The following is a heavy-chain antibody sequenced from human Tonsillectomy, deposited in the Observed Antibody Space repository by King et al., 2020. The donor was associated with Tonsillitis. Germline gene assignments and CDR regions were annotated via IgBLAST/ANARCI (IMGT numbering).Heavy chain of an antibody. V-gene: IGHV1-2*02. CDR3: VRENWYYDC. Sequence: LQLVQSGAEVKKPGASAQVSCKASGYTFSGYYIHWVRQAPGQGLEWMGWIYPDSGDTYYAQKFQGRVTLTRDTSSTTAYIDLNSLTSDDTAMYYCVRENWYYDCWGQGTLVTVSS. D-gene: IGHD1-7*01. J-gene: IGHJ4*02. CDR1: GYTFSGYY. CDR2: IYPDSGDT.